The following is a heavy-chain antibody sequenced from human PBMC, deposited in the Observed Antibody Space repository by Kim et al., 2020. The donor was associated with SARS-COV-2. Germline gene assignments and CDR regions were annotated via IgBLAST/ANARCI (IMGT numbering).Heavy chain of an antibody. V-gene: IGHV4-34*01. CDR1: GGSFSGYY. CDR3: ARVQWELLIGEYYFDY. D-gene: IGHD1-26*01. J-gene: IGHJ4*02. Sequence: SETLSLTCAVYGGSFSGYYWSWIRQPPGKGLEWIGEINHSGSTNYNPSLKSRVTISVDTSKNQFSLKLSSVTAADTAVYYCARVQWELLIGEYYFDYWGQGTLVTVSS. CDR2: INHSGST.